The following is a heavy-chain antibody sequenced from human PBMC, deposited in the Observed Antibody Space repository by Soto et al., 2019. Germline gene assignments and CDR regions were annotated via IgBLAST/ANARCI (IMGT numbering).Heavy chain of an antibody. V-gene: IGHV5-51*01. CDR2: IYPGDSGT. D-gene: IGHD5-12*01. CDR3: VRRAMVEMATTATSYYYYGTDL. CDR1: GYSFTSYW. J-gene: IGHJ6*02. Sequence: PGESLKISCKGSGYSFTSYWIGCLRQMPGKGLEWMGIIYPGDSGTRYSPSFQGQVTISADKSISASYLQWSSLKASDTAMYYCVRRAMVEMATTATSYYYYGTDLWGQGTMVTVFS.